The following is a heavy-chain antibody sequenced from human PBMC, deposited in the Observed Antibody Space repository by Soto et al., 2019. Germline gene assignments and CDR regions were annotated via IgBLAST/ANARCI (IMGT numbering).Heavy chain of an antibody. J-gene: IGHJ1*01. CDR2: INAGNGNT. V-gene: IGHV1-3*01. D-gene: IGHD2-2*01. CDR3: VTGVPAAIVFQH. Sequence: GASVKVSCKASGYTFTSYAMHWVRQAPGQRLEWMGWINAGNGNTKYSQKFQGRVTITRDTSASTAYMELSSLRSEDTAVYYCVTGVPAAIVFQHWGQGTLVTVSS. CDR1: GYTFTSYA.